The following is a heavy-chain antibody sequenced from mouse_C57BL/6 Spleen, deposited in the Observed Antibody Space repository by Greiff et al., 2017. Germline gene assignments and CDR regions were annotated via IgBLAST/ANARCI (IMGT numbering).Heavy chain of an antibody. CDR1: GYTFTSYW. V-gene: IGHV1-69*01. J-gene: IGHJ2*01. CDR3: ARLGITTVVATPDY. CDR2: IDPSDSYT. D-gene: IGHD1-1*01. Sequence: VQLQQSGAELVMPGASVKLSCKASGYTFTSYWMHWVKQRPGQGLEWIGEIDPSDSYTNYNQKFKGKSTLTVDKSSSTAYMQLSSLTSEDSAVYYCARLGITTVVATPDYWGQGTTLTVSS.